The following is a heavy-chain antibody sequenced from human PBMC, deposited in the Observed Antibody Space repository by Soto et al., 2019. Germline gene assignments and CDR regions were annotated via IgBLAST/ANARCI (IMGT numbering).Heavy chain of an antibody. D-gene: IGHD3-3*01. V-gene: IGHV4-61*01. Sequence: PSETLSLTCTVSGGSVSSGSYYWSWIRQPPGKGLEWIGYIYYSGSTNYNPSLKSRVTISVDTSKNQFSLKLSSVTAADTAVYYCARDDRYENGMDVWGQGTTVTVSS. J-gene: IGHJ6*02. CDR1: GGSVSSGSYY. CDR3: ARDDRYENGMDV. CDR2: IYYSGST.